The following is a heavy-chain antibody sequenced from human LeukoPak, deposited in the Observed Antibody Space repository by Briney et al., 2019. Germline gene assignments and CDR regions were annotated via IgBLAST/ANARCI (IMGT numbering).Heavy chain of an antibody. D-gene: IGHD3-3*01. J-gene: IGHJ5*02. CDR3: AKDDNYNFWSGSNWFDP. V-gene: IGHV3-23*01. CDR1: GFTFASYA. Sequence: PGGSLRLSCAASGFTFASYAMSWVRQAPGKGLEWVSAISGSGSNLYYADSVRGRFTVSRDNSKSTLYLQMNSLRAEDTAVYYCAKDDNYNFWSGSNWFDPWGQGTLVTVSS. CDR2: ISGSGSNL.